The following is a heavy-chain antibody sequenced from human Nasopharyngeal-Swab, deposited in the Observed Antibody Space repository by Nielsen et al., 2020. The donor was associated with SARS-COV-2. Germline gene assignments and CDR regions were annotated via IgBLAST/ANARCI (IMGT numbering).Heavy chain of an antibody. D-gene: IGHD6-19*01. V-gene: IGHV3-30-3*01. Sequence: GGSLRLSCAASGFTFSNFAMHWVRQAPGKGLEWVAVISYDGSSKYDADSVRGRFTVSRDNSINTLYLQMSSLKIEDTAGYYCARAYTNNGWGHFDHWGQGTLVTVSS. J-gene: IGHJ4*02. CDR2: ISYDGSSK. CDR1: GFTFSNFA. CDR3: ARAYTNNGWGHFDH.